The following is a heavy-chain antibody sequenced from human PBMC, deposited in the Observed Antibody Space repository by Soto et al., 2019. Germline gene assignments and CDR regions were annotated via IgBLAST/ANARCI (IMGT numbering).Heavy chain of an antibody. CDR1: GGSISSYY. CDR2: IYYSGST. D-gene: IGHD3-9*01. J-gene: IGHJ4*02. Sequence: PSETLSLTCTVSGGSISSYYWSWIRQPPGKGLEWIGYIYYSGSTNYNPSLKSRVTISVDTSKNQFSLKLSSVTAADTAVYYCARTELQYLGYYDILTGYYPYFDSWGQGALVT. V-gene: IGHV4-59*01. CDR3: ARTELQYLGYYDILTGYYPYFDS.